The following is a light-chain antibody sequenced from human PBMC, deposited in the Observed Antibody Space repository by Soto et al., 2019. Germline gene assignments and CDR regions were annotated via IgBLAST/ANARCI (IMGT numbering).Light chain of an antibody. Sequence: IQLTQSASSLSASVGDRVTITCRASQGIGSYLAWYQQKPGEAPKLLIFAESTLQSGVPSRFSGSGSGTDFTLTISRLQAEDFATYYCQQLSTYPSTFGGGTKVDIK. CDR3: QQLSTYPST. CDR1: QGIGSY. J-gene: IGKJ4*01. V-gene: IGKV1-9*01. CDR2: AES.